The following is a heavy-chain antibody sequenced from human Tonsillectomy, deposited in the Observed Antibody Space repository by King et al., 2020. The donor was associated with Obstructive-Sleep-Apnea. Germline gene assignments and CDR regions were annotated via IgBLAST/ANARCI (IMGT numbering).Heavy chain of an antibody. CDR3: ARDMENSGSVEAD. V-gene: IGHV3-30-3*01. J-gene: IGHJ4*02. CDR2: ISYDGSNK. CDR1: GFTFRSYA. D-gene: IGHD1-26*01. Sequence: VQLVESGGGVVQPGRSLRLSCAASGFTFRSYAMHWVRQAPGKGLEWVAVISYDGSNKYYADSVKGRFTISRDNSKNTLYLQMNSLRSEDTAVYYCARDMENSGSVEADWGQGTLVTVSS.